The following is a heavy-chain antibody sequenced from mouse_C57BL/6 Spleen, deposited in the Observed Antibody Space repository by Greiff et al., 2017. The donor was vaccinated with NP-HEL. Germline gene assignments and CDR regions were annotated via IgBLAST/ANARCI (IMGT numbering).Heavy chain of an antibody. V-gene: IGHV1-7*01. CDR3: ARPYYGNYDWCAY. D-gene: IGHD2-10*01. CDR2: INLSSGYT. Sequence: VQLQQSGAELAKPGASVKLSCKASGYTFTSYWMHWVKQRPGQGLDWIGYINLSSGYTKYNQKFKYKATLTADKSSSTAYMQLRSLTYEDSAVYYCARPYYGNYDWCAYWGQGTLVTVSA. J-gene: IGHJ3*01. CDR1: GYTFTSYW.